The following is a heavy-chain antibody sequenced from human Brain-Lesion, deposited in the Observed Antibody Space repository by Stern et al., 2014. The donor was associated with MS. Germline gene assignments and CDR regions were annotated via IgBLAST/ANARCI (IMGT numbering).Heavy chain of an antibody. CDR3: AGEEDIRYCSGGSCTGNWFDP. CDR2: LYYSGNT. CDR1: GGSVSSTSYA. D-gene: IGHD2-15*01. J-gene: IGHJ5*02. Sequence: VQLLESGPGLVKPSETLSLTCTVAGGSVSSTSYAWAWIRQPPGKGLEWIGALYYSGNTYYSPSLKSRLTISLDTSKNQFSLQRGSVTAADTAVYYCAGEEDIRYCSGGSCTGNWFDPWGQGTLVTVSS. V-gene: IGHV4-39*01.